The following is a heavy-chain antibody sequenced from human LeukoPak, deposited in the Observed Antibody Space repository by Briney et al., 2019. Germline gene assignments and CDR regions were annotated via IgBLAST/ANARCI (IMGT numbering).Heavy chain of an antibody. D-gene: IGHD3-10*01. CDR2: IYYSGCT. J-gene: IGHJ4*02. V-gene: IGHV4-4*03. CDR3: ARVPSASLGEFHDY. Sequence: PPGTLSLTCAVSGGSISSSNRGSGGRLHPGKGLEWRGEIYYSGCTNYKPSLKSRFIISVDKSKNQFSLKLSSVTAADTAVYYCARVPSASLGEFHDYWGQGTLVTVSS. CDR1: GGSISSSNR.